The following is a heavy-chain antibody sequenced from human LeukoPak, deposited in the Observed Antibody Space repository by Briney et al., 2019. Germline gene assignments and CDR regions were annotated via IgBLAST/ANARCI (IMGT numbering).Heavy chain of an antibody. Sequence: PGGSLRLSCAASGFTFSGYSMNWVRQARGRGLEWVSSISSSSNYIYYADSVKGRFTISRDNAKNSLYLQMNSLRAEDTAVYYCAELGITMIGGVWGKGTTVTISS. J-gene: IGHJ6*04. CDR3: AELGITMIGGV. CDR2: ISSSSNYI. D-gene: IGHD3-10*02. V-gene: IGHV3-21*06. CDR1: GFTFSGYS.